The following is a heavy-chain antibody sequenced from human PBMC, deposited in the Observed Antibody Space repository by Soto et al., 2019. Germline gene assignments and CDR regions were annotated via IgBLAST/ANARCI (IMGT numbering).Heavy chain of an antibody. CDR2: IWYDGSNK. J-gene: IGHJ6*03. CDR3: ARDPRGYCSSTSCYVGDYYYYYYMDV. Sequence: QVQLVESGGGVVQPGRSLRLSCAASGFTFSSYGMHWVRQAPGKGLEWVAVIWYDGSNKYYADSVKGRFTISRDNSKNTLYLQMNSLRAEDTAVYYCARDPRGYCSSTSCYVGDYYYYYYMDVWGKGTTVTVSS. D-gene: IGHD2-2*01. CDR1: GFTFSSYG. V-gene: IGHV3-33*01.